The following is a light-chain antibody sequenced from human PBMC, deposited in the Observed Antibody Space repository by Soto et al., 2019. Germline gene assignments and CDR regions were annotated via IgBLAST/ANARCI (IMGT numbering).Light chain of an antibody. Sequence: EIVLTQSPGTLSLSPGERATLSCRASQSISSSYSAWYQQKPGQAPRLLIYASSTRATGIPDRFSGGGSGTDFTLSISRLEPEDFAVYYCQQYSTSQTFGQGTKVEIK. V-gene: IGKV3-20*01. CDR3: QQYSTSQT. J-gene: IGKJ1*01. CDR1: QSISSSY. CDR2: ASS.